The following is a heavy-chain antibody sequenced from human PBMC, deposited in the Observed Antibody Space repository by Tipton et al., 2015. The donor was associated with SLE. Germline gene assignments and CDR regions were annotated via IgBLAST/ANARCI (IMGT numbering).Heavy chain of an antibody. CDR2: IKQDGSEK. J-gene: IGHJ4*02. D-gene: IGHD5-18*01. CDR1: GFTFSSYW. Sequence: AVSGFTFSSYWMSWVRQAPGKGLEWVANIKQDGSEKSYVDSVKGRFTISRDNAKNSLYLQMNSLRAEDTAVYYCARDLSGYSYGSYFDYWGQGTLVTVSS. V-gene: IGHV3-7*01. CDR3: ARDLSGYSYGSYFDY.